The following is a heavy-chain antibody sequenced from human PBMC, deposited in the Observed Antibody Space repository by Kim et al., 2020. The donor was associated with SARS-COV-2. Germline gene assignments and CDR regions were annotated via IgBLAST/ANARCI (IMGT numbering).Heavy chain of an antibody. V-gene: IGHV3-30*18. Sequence: GGSLRLSCAASGFTFSNYGMHWVRQAPGKGLEWVATISYDGSVKNYADSVKGRFTISRDDSKNTLYLEMNSLRVEDTAVYYCAKGLTILLDFWGQGSLVTVSP. J-gene: IGHJ4*02. CDR3: AKGLTILLDF. D-gene: IGHD3-3*01. CDR1: GFTFSNYG. CDR2: ISYDGSVK.